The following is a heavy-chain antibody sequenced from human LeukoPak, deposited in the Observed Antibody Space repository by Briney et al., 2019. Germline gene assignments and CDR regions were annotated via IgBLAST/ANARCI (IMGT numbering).Heavy chain of an antibody. CDR3: VRDLGYIYGYGFGY. J-gene: IGHJ4*02. CDR1: GFTVSSKY. D-gene: IGHD5-18*01. CDR2: IHSGGST. Sequence: GGSLRLSCAASGFTVSSKYMSWVRQAPGKGLEWVSLIHSGGSTHYADSVKGRFTISRDNAKNSLYLQMNSLRAEDTAVYYCVRDLGYIYGYGFGYWGQGTLVTVSS. V-gene: IGHV3-53*01.